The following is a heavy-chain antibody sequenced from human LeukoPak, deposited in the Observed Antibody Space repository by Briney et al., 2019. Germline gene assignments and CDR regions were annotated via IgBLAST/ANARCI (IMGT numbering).Heavy chain of an antibody. J-gene: IGHJ6*03. CDR1: GFTLSSYG. CDR2: IWYDGSNK. D-gene: IGHD5-24*01. CDR3: AKDGDGFSDYYYMDV. Sequence: GGSLRLSCAASGFTLSSYGMHWVRQAPGKGLEWVAVIWYDGSNKYYANSVKGRFTISRDNSKNTLYLQMNSLRAEDAAVYYCAKDGDGFSDYYYMDVWGKGTTVTVSS. V-gene: IGHV3-33*06.